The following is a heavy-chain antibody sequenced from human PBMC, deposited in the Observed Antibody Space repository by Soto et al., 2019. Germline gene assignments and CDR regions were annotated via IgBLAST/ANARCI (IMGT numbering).Heavy chain of an antibody. CDR3: ALPLYGYSGYGDGFYYYGMDV. Sequence: GASVKVSCKASGGTFSSYAISWVRQAPGQGLEWMGGIIPIFGTANYAQKFQGRVTITADESTSTAYMELSSLRSEDTAVYYCALPLYGYSGYGDGFYYYGMDVWGQGTTVTVSS. J-gene: IGHJ6*02. CDR1: GGTFSSYA. V-gene: IGHV1-69*13. CDR2: IIPIFGTA. D-gene: IGHD5-12*01.